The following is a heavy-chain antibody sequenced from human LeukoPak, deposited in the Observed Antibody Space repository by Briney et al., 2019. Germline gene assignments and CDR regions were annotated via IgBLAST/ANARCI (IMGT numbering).Heavy chain of an antibody. CDR1: GFTFSSYG. V-gene: IGHV3-33*01. CDR2: IWYDGSNK. D-gene: IGHD2-15*01. J-gene: IGHJ4*02. Sequence: GRSLRLSCAASGFTFSSYGMHWVRQAPGKGLEWVAVIWYDGSNKYYADSVKGRFTISRDNSKNTLYLQMNSLRAEDTAVYYCAREDIVVVVAASCFDYWGQGTLVTVSS. CDR3: AREDIVVVVAASCFDY.